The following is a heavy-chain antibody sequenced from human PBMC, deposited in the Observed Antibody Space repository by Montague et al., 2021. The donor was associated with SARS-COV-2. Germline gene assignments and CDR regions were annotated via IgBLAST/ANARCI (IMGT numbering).Heavy chain of an antibody. CDR2: VSYRGST. CDR1: GGSMSSYH. Sequence: SETLSLTCTVSGGSMSSYHWVWIRQPPGKGLEWIGYVSYRGSTNYNLSLKSRVTISLDTSKNRFSLRVTSVTAADTAVDYCARDVGYYCDKWGQGILVTVSS. CDR3: ARDVGYYCDK. J-gene: IGHJ4*02. D-gene: IGHD3-3*01. V-gene: IGHV4-59*01.